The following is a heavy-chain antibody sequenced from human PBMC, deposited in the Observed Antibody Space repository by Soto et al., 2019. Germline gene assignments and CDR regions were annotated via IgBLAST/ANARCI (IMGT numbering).Heavy chain of an antibody. Sequence: GGSLRLFCAASGFTFSTSWMHWVRQAAGKGLVWVSRINSDASTTNYADSVKGRFTISRDNAKNTLYLQMDSLTAEDTAVYYCARGPSGWFGYDYWGQGTLVTVSS. V-gene: IGHV3-74*01. CDR2: INSDASTT. CDR3: ARGPSGWFGYDY. CDR1: GFTFSTSW. J-gene: IGHJ4*02. D-gene: IGHD6-19*01.